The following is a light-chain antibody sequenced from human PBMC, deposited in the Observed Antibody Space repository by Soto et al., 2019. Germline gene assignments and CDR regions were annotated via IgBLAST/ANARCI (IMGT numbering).Light chain of an antibody. V-gene: IGKV1-27*01. CDR2: AAS. Sequence: DIQMTQSPSSLSASLGDRVTITCRASQGIGAYLAWFQQKPGNVPRPLIYAASTLQSGVPSRFSGSGSGTDFTLTIGSLHPEDVATYYCQKYNSAPLTFGRGTKVEIK. CDR1: QGIGAY. J-gene: IGKJ4*01. CDR3: QKYNSAPLT.